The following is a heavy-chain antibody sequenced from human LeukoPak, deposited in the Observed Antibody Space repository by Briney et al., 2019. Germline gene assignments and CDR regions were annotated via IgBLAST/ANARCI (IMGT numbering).Heavy chain of an antibody. CDR1: GGSTGGSY. CDR3: ARDSAWFGENHDAFDI. J-gene: IGHJ3*02. CDR2: IYHSGST. D-gene: IGHD3-10*01. Sequence: SETLSLTCTVSGGSTGGSYWSWIRQPPGKGLEWIGEIYHSGSTNYNPPLKSRVTISIDKSKNQFSLKLSSVTAADTAVYYCARDSAWFGENHDAFDIWGQGTMVTVSS. V-gene: IGHV4-59*12.